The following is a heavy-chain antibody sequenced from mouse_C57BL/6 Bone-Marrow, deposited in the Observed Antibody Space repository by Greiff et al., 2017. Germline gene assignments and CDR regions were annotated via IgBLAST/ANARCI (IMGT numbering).Heavy chain of an antibody. V-gene: IGHV14-4*01. D-gene: IGHD1-1*01. Sequence: VQLQQSGAELVRPGASVKLSCTASGFNIKDDYMHWVKQRPEQGLEWIGWIDPENGDTEYASKFQGKATITADTSSNTAYLQLSSLTSEDTAVYDCTTNGSSLWYFDVGGTGTTVTVSS. CDR1: GFNIKDDY. CDR3: TTNGSSLWYFDV. J-gene: IGHJ1*03. CDR2: IDPENGDT.